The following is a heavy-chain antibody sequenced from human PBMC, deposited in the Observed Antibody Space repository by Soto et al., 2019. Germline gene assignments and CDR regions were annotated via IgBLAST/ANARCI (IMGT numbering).Heavy chain of an antibody. CDR3: AKGRVIPTADFDY. V-gene: IGHV3-23*01. Sequence: GGSLRLSCAASGFIFNNYAMNWVRQAPGKGLEWVSAISGSGDSTYYADSVKGRFTISRDNSKNTLYLQMNSLRAEDTAIYYCAKGRVIPTADFDYWGQGTQVTVSS. CDR1: GFIFNNYA. J-gene: IGHJ4*02. CDR2: ISGSGDST. D-gene: IGHD2-2*01.